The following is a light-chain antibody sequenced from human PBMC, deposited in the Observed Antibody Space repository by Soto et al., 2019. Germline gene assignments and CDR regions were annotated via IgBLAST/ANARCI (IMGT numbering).Light chain of an antibody. V-gene: IGLV2-14*01. CDR3: SSYTRSSTLV. CDR2: EVS. J-gene: IGLJ2*01. CDR1: NSDVGRYNY. Sequence: QSVLTQPASVSGSPGQSITISCTGTNSDVGRYNYVSWYQQHPGKAPKLMIYEVSNRPSGVSNRFSGSKSGNTASLTISGLQAEDEADYYCSSYTRSSTLVFGGGTKLT.